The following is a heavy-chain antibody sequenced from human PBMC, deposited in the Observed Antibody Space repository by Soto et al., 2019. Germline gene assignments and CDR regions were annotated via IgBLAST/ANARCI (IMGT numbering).Heavy chain of an antibody. Sequence: QVQLVQSGAEVKKPGSSVKVSCKASGGAFSSCTFNWVRQAPGQGLEWMGGIIPVLDTANYAQKFQGRVTMTADESTSTVYVELGSLGSQDTAVSYWARRSRRDGYEDFFDNWGQGTLVTVSS. CDR3: ARRSRRDGYEDFFDN. J-gene: IGHJ4*02. CDR2: IIPVLDTA. CDR1: GGAFSSCT. V-gene: IGHV1-69*16. D-gene: IGHD5-12*01.